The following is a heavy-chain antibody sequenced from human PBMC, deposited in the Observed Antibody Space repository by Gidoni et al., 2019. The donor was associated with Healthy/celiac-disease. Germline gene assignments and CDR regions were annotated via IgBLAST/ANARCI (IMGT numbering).Heavy chain of an antibody. V-gene: IGHV4-34*01. CDR3: ARGVRSGYDSVVKAFDI. D-gene: IGHD5-12*01. CDR2: INHSGST. Sequence: QVQLQQWGAGLLKPSETLSLTCAVYGGSFSGYYWSLIRQPPGKGLEWIGEINHSGSTNYNPSLKSRVTISVDTSKNQFSLKLSSVTAADTAVYYCARGVRSGYDSVVKAFDIWGQGTMVTVSS. CDR1: GGSFSGYY. J-gene: IGHJ3*02.